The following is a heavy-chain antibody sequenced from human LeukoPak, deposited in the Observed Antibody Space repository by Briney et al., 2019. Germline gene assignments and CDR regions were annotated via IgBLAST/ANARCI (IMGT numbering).Heavy chain of an antibody. J-gene: IGHJ4*02. CDR3: ARSGDEYDSTGFDH. D-gene: IGHD2/OR15-2a*01. Sequence: PSETLSLTCTLSAASFSTYYWTWVRQPPGKSLEWICCVYYTGSTLYNPSLRSRLSLSIDTSNNQFSLKLNSVTAADTAVYFCARSGDEYDSTGFDHWGQGSLVTVSS. V-gene: IGHV4-59*08. CDR1: AASFSTYY. CDR2: VYYTGST.